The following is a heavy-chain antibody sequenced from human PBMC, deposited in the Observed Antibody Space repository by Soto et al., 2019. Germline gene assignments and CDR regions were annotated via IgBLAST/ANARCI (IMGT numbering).Heavy chain of an antibody. D-gene: IGHD3-10*01. V-gene: IGHV1-3*01. CDR3: ARVELLWFGELFTYGMDV. CDR1: GYTFTIYA. CDR2: INAGNGNT. Sequence: ASVKLSCKASGYTFTIYAMHWVRQAPGQRLEWMGWINAGNGNTKYSQKFQGRVTITRDTSASTAYMELSSLRSDDTAVYYCARVELLWFGELFTYGMDVWGQGTTVTVSS. J-gene: IGHJ6*02.